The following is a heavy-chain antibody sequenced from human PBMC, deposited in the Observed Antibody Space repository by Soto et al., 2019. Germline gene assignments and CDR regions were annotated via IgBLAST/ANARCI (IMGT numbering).Heavy chain of an antibody. Sequence: SETLSLTCTLSGGSMINYFWTWIRQPPGKGLEWIGYIHDSGTTSFFPSYNPSLRSRVTISEDTSKNQFSLKLLSVTTADTAVYFCAAGEASSRNLAPYYLDFWGQGTLVTVSS. CDR3: AAGEASSRNLAPYYLDF. D-gene: IGHD6-13*01. CDR2: IHDSGTT. J-gene: IGHJ4*02. CDR1: GGSMINYF. V-gene: IGHV4-59*01.